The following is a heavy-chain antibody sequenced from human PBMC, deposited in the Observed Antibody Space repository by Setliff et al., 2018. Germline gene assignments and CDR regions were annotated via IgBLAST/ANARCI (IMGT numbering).Heavy chain of an antibody. J-gene: IGHJ4*02. D-gene: IGHD3-9*01. CDR2: IKSITDGGTT. Sequence: PGGSLRLSCAASGFTFSAYSMNWVRQAPGKGLEWVGRIKSITDGGTTDYAAPVKGRFTISRDDSKTTLYLQMNSLKTEDTALYYCTTYYDILTGYHWIDHWGQGTLVTVSS. CDR1: GFTFSAYS. CDR3: TTYYDILTGYHWIDH. V-gene: IGHV3-15*01.